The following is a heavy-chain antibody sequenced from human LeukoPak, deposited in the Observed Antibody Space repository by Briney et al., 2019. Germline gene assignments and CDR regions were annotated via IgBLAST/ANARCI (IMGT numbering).Heavy chain of an antibody. J-gene: IGHJ6*03. D-gene: IGHD2/OR15-2a*01. Sequence: PGGSLRLSCVASGFTFSSYGMHWVRQAPGKGLEWVAFIRYDGSNKKYADSVKDRFTISRDNSKNTLYLQMNSLRAEDSAVYYCAKDFFMDVWGKGTTVTVSS. CDR1: GFTFSSYG. CDR3: AKDFFMDV. V-gene: IGHV3-30*02. CDR2: IRYDGSNK.